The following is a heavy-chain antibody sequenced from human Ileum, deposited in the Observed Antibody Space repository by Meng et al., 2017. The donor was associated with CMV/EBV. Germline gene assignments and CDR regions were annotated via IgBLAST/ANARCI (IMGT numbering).Heavy chain of an antibody. CDR3: AKDHYDSGSYYSFDY. D-gene: IGHD3-10*01. V-gene: IGHV3-33*06. Sequence: SGFTFSSYGMHWVRQAPGKGLEWVGVIWFDGINKYYADSLKGRFTISRDNSKNTMYLQMNSLRAEDTAVYYCAKDHYDSGSYYSFDYWGQGTLVTVSS. J-gene: IGHJ4*02. CDR2: IWFDGINK. CDR1: GFTFSSYG.